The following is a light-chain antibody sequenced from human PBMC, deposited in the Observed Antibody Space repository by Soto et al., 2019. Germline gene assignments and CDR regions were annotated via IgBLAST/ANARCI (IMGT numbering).Light chain of an antibody. J-gene: IGKJ1*01. CDR3: QQYGSSTPWT. CDR1: TGIRTD. V-gene: IGKV1-6*01. Sequence: AIQLTQSPSSLSASVGDRVTITCRASTGIRTDLSWYQQKPGKVPKVLIYAATSLHSGVPSRFSGSGSGTDFTLTISRLEPEDFAVYYCQQYGSSTPWTFGQGTKVDIK. CDR2: AAT.